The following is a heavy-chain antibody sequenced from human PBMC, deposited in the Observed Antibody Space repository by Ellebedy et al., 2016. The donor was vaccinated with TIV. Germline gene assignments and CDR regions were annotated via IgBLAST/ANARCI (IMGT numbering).Heavy chain of an antibody. Sequence: MPSETLSLTCTVSGGSMNSDPYYWGWIRQPPGKGLEWIGFTHDSGSTNYNPSLKSRVTISVDTSKNQFSLKLTSVTAADTAMYYCARGGASSKYFDYWGQGTLVTVSS. V-gene: IGHV4-61*01. CDR2: THDSGST. J-gene: IGHJ4*02. CDR1: GGSMNSDPYY. D-gene: IGHD1-26*01. CDR3: ARGGASSKYFDY.